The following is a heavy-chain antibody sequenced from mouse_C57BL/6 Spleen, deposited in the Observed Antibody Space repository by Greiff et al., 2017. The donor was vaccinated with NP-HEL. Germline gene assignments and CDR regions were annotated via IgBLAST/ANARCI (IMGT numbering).Heavy chain of an antibody. Sequence: EVQLQQSGPELVKPGASVKISCKASGYTFTDYYMNWVKQSHGKSLEWIGDINPNNGGTSYNQKFKGKATLTVDKSSSTAYMELRSLTSEDSAVYYCARAYYSNLNGMDYWGQGTSVTVSS. CDR1: GYTFTDYY. V-gene: IGHV1-26*01. CDR2: INPNNGGT. J-gene: IGHJ4*01. D-gene: IGHD2-5*01. CDR3: ARAYYSNLNGMDY.